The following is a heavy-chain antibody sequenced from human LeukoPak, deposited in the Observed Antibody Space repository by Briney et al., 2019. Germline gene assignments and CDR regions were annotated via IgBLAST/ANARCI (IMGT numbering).Heavy chain of an antibody. CDR2: IYPADSDI. D-gene: IGHD2-15*01. Sequence: GESLMISCKGSGYVFATYWIGWVRQMPGKGLEWMGIIYPADSDIRYSPSFQGQVTISADKSISTAYLQWSSLKASDTAIYYCARQEYCSGGSCYTWFDPWGQGTLVIVSS. CDR3: ARQEYCSGGSCYTWFDP. J-gene: IGHJ5*02. V-gene: IGHV5-51*01. CDR1: GYVFATYW.